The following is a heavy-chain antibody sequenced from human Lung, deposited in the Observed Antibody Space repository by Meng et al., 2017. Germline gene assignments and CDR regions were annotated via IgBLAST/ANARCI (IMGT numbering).Heavy chain of an antibody. D-gene: IGHD4-11*01. CDR3: ARGPTTMAHDFDY. V-gene: IGHV4-34*01. J-gene: IGHJ4*02. CDR1: GGCFSDYY. CDR2: INHSGST. Sequence: QVTLQQWGAGLLKPSETLSLTCVVSGGCFSDYYWSWIRQPPGKGLEWIGEINHSGSTNYNPSLESRATISVDTSQNNLSLKLSSVTAADSAVYYCARGPTTMAHDFDYWGQGTLVTVSS.